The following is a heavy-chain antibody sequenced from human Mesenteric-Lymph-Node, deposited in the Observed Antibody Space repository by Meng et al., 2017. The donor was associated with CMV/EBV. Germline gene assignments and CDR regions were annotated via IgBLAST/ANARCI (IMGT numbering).Heavy chain of an antibody. CDR1: GFTFSSYA. Sequence: GESLKISCAASGFTFSSYAMHWVRQAPGKGLEWVAVISYDGSNKYYADSVKGRFTISRDNSKNTLYLQMNSLRAEDTAVYYCAKDLPPGRYYDFWSGYLWDWFDPWGQGTLVTVSS. CDR3: AKDLPPGRYYDFWSGYLWDWFDP. J-gene: IGHJ5*02. CDR2: ISYDGSNK. V-gene: IGHV3-30-3*01. D-gene: IGHD3-3*01.